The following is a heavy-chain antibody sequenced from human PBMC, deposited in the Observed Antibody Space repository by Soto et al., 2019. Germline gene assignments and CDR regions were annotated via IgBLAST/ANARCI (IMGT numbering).Heavy chain of an antibody. V-gene: IGHV3-7*01. J-gene: IGHJ3*02. CDR3: SRGWSGAYDT. D-gene: IGHD3-10*02. CDR1: GFSFSSFF. Sequence: EVQLEESGGGLVQPGGSLRLSCVGSGFSFSSFFMGWVRQAPGKGLEWVADMNPDGSDKGYVDSAKGRFIISRDIARNSLYLQMNSLRVEDTAMYYCSRGWSGAYDTWGRGTVVTVSS. CDR2: MNPDGSDK.